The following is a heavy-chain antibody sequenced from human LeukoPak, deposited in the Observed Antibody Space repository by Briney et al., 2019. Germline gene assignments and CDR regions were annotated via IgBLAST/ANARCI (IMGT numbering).Heavy chain of an antibody. D-gene: IGHD3-3*01. V-gene: IGHV3-15*01. CDR3: TTLYYDFWSGYFNFDY. Sequence: GGSLRLSCAASGFTFSNAWMSWVRQAPGKGLEWVGRIKSKTDGGTTDYAAPVKGRSTISRDDSKNTLYLQMNSLKTEDTAVYYCTTLYYDFWSGYFNFDYWGQGTLVTVSS. J-gene: IGHJ4*02. CDR1: GFTFSNAW. CDR2: IKSKTDGGTT.